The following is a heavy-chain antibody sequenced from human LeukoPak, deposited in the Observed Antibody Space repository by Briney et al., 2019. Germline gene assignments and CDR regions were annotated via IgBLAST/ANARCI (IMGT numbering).Heavy chain of an antibody. CDR3: ARYYDFWSGYYSYDAFDI. CDR1: GFTFSSYG. Sequence: GGSLRLSCAASGFTFSSYGMHWVRQAPGKGLEWVAFIRYDGSNKYYADSVKGRFTISRDNSKNTLYLQMNSLRAEDTAVYYCARYYDFWSGYYSYDAFDIWGQGTMVTVSS. CDR2: IRYDGSNK. V-gene: IGHV3-30*02. D-gene: IGHD3-3*01. J-gene: IGHJ3*02.